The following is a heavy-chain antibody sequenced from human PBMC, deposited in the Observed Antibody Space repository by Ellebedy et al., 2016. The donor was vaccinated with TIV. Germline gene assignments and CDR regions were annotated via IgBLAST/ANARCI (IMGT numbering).Heavy chain of an antibody. D-gene: IGHD3-10*01. J-gene: IGHJ5*02. V-gene: IGHV1-69*06. Sequence: SVKVSXXASGGTFSSYAISWVRQAPGQGLEWMGGIIPIFGTANYAQKFQGRVTITADKSTSTAYMELSSLRSEDTAVYYCARARGVIPYNWFDPWGQGTLVTVSS. CDR2: IIPIFGTA. CDR1: GGTFSSYA. CDR3: ARARGVIPYNWFDP.